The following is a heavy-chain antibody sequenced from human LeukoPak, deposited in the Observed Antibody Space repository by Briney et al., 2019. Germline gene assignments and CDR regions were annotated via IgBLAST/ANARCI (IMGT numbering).Heavy chain of an antibody. V-gene: IGHV4-59*12. CDR1: GGSISSYH. D-gene: IGHD2-8*01. Sequence: SETLSLTCTVSGGSISSYHWSWIRQPPGKGLESIGYIYSSGSTNYNPSLKSRVTISVDTSKNQFSLKLSSVTAADTAVYYCDAVNYYYYMDVWGKGTTVTVSS. CDR3: DAVNYYYYMDV. J-gene: IGHJ6*03. CDR2: IYSSGST.